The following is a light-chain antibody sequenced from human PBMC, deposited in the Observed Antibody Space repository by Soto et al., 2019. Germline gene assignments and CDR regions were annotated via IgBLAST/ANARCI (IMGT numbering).Light chain of an antibody. J-gene: IGLJ1*01. V-gene: IGLV2-14*01. Sequence: QSVLTQPASVSGSPGQSITISCTGSSSDIGAYDSVSWYQQHPGKAPRLVIYEVSDRPSGVSNRFSGSKSGNTASLTISGLQAEDEADYYCCSYTGSITPYVFGTGTKVTVL. CDR3: CSYTGSITPYV. CDR2: EVS. CDR1: SSDIGAYDS.